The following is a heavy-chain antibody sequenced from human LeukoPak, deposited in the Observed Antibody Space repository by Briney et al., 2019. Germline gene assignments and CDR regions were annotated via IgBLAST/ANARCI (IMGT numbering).Heavy chain of an antibody. CDR1: GGSISSGGYY. D-gene: IGHD3-22*01. J-gene: IGHJ1*01. CDR2: IYYSGST. Sequence: SQTLSLTCTVSGGSISSGGYYWSWIRQHPGKGLEWIGYIYYSGSTYYNPSLKSRVTLSVDTSRNQFSLKLRSVTAADTALYYCARIDPSADYSDGQYWGQGALVTVSS. V-gene: IGHV4-31*03. CDR3: ARIDPSADYSDGQY.